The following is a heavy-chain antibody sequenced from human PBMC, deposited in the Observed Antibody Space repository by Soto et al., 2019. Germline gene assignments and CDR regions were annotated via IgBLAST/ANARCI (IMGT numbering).Heavy chain of an antibody. V-gene: IGHV1-18*01. J-gene: IGHJ4*02. CDR2: ISAHNGNT. D-gene: IGHD3-10*01. Sequence: QVHLVQSGAEVKKPGASVKVSCKGSGYAFTTYGITWVRQAPGQGLEWMGWISAHNGNTNYAQKLQGRVTVTRDTTTSTAYMELRSLRSDDTAVYYCARGRYGAYWGQGAVVTVSS. CDR3: ARGRYGAY. CDR1: GYAFTTYG.